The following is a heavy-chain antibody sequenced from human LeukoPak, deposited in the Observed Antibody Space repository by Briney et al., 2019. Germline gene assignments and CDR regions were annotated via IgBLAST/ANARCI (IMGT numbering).Heavy chain of an antibody. CDR1: GFTFSSYG. Sequence: GGSLRLSCAASGFTFSSYGMHWVRQAPGRGLEWVSAISGSGGSTYYADSVKGRFTISRDNSKNTLYLQMNSLRAEDTAVYYCAKVRVAAAGRGVNYYYGMDVWGQGTTVTVSS. J-gene: IGHJ6*02. CDR3: AKVRVAAAGRGVNYYYGMDV. V-gene: IGHV3-23*01. CDR2: ISGSGGST. D-gene: IGHD6-13*01.